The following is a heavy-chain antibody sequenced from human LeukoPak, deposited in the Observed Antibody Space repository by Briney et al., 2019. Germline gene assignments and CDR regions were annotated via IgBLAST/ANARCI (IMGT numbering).Heavy chain of an antibody. Sequence: ASVKVSCKASGYTFGSYGISWVRQAPGQGFEWVGWISAYNGDTRYAQHLQGRVTLTTDTSTGTAYMELRSLTSDDTALYYCARDTALIITPGGPDFWGRGTLITVSS. CDR1: GYTFGSYG. CDR3: ARDTALIITPGGPDF. CDR2: ISAYNGDT. J-gene: IGHJ4*02. V-gene: IGHV1-18*01. D-gene: IGHD2-8*02.